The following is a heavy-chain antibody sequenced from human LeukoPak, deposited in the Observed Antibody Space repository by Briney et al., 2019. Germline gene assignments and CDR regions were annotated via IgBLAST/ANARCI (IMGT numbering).Heavy chain of an antibody. CDR2: IYHSGST. J-gene: IGHJ4*02. D-gene: IGHD4-17*01. V-gene: IGHV4-30-2*01. CDR1: GGSISSGGYS. CDR3: ASGTTVTNFAY. Sequence: PQTLSLTCAVSGGSISSGGYSWSWIRQPPGKGLEWIGYIYHSGSTYYNPSLKSRVTISVDRSKNQFSLKLSSVTAADTAVYYCASGTTVTNFAYWGQGTLVTVSS.